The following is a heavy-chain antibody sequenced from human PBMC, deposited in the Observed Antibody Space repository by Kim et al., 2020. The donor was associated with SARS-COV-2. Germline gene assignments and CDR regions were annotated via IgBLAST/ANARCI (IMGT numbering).Heavy chain of an antibody. J-gene: IGHJ1*01. Sequence: ADSGRGPFTSSRDNSKNTLYVQMNGLRAEDTAVYYCAKDAHGWAAEYFQHWGQGTLVTVSS. V-gene: IGHV3-23*01. D-gene: IGHD6-19*01. CDR3: AKDAHGWAAEYFQH.